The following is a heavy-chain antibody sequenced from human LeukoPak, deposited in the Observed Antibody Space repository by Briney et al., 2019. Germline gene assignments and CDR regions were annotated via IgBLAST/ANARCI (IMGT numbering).Heavy chain of an antibody. CDR3: ARVPYEESSGWYRGWFGP. Sequence: SETLSLTCAVDGGSFSGYYWSWIRQPPGKGLEWIGEIKHSGSTNYNPSLKSRVSISVDTSKNQFSLKLNSVTAADTAVYYCARVPYEESSGWYRGWFGPWGQGTLVTVSS. CDR1: GGSFSGYY. D-gene: IGHD6-19*01. J-gene: IGHJ5*02. CDR2: IKHSGST. V-gene: IGHV4-34*01.